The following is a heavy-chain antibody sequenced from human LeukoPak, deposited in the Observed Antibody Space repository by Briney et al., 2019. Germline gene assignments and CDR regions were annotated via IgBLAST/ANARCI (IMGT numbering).Heavy chain of an antibody. Sequence: GGSLRLSCAASGFTFSSYAMSWVRQAPGRGLEWVSSISGSGGSIYYVDSVKGRFTISRDNSKNTLYLQMNSLRAEDTAVYYCAKDRGDGYNYDGFEIWGQGTMVTVSS. V-gene: IGHV3-23*01. CDR3: AKDRGDGYNYDGFEI. CDR2: ISGSGGSI. J-gene: IGHJ3*02. D-gene: IGHD5-24*01. CDR1: GFTFSSYA.